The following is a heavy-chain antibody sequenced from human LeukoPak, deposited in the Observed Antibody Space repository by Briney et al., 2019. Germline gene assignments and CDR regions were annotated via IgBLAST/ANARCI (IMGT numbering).Heavy chain of an antibody. J-gene: IGHJ4*02. CDR3: ARDDSSGPSPPPWF. D-gene: IGHD6-19*01. CDR1: GFTFSSYW. CDR2: IKQDGSEK. V-gene: IGHV3-7*01. Sequence: PGGSLRLSCAASGFTFSSYWMSWVRQAPGKGLEWVANIKQDGSEKYYVDSVKGRFTISRDNAKNSLYLQMNSLRAEDTAVYYCARDDSSGPSPPPWFWGQGTLVTVSS.